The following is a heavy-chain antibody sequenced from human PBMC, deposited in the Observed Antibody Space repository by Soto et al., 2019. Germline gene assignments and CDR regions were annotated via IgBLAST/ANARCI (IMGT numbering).Heavy chain of an antibody. V-gene: IGHV3-11*01. CDR3: ARGYYDFWSGYYISPYGMDV. D-gene: IGHD3-3*01. J-gene: IGHJ6*02. Sequence: GGSLRLSCAASGFTFSDYYMNWIRQAPGKGLEWVSYFISRGSSIYYADSVKGRFTISRDNAKNSPFLQMNGLRAEDTAVYYCARGYYDFWSGYYISPYGMDVRGQGTTVTVSS. CDR2: FISRGSSI. CDR1: GFTFSDYY.